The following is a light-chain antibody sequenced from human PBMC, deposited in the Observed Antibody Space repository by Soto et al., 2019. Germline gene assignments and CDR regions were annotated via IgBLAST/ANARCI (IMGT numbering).Light chain of an antibody. J-gene: IGKJ3*01. CDR1: QGISSY. CDR3: HQYYSYPCP. Sequence: AIRMTQSPSSLSASTGDRVTITCRASQGISSYLAWYQQKPGKAPKLLIYAASTLQSGVPSRFSGSGSGTDFTLTISCLQSEDFATYYCHQYYSYPCPFGPGPNVAIK. V-gene: IGKV1-8*01. CDR2: AAS.